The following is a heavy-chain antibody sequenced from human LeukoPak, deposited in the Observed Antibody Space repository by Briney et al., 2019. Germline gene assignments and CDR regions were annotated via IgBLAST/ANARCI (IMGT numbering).Heavy chain of an antibody. CDR1: GYTFTGYY. CDR3: ARANISPRVPWYYHYVDV. Sequence: ASVKVSCKASGYTFTGYYMHWVRQAPGQGLEWMGWINPNSGGTNSAQKFQGRVTMTRDTSISTAYLQWSSLKASDTAIYYCARANISPRVPWYYHYVDVWGKGTTVTVSS. D-gene: IGHD2/OR15-2a*01. J-gene: IGHJ6*03. CDR2: INPNSGGT. V-gene: IGHV1-2*02.